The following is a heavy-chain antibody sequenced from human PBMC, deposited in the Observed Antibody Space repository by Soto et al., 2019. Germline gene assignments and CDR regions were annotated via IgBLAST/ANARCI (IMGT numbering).Heavy chain of an antibody. J-gene: IGHJ1*01. Sequence: ASVKVSCKASGYIFTAYSMHWVRQAPGQGLEWMGVVNPSGGSTNYAQKFQGRITMTRDTSTSTVYMDLSSLTSEDTAVYYCAREGNCSDGICYSEYFQRWGQGTRVAASS. V-gene: IGHV1-46*01. CDR2: VNPSGGST. D-gene: IGHD2-15*01. CDR3: AREGNCSDGICYSEYFQR. CDR1: GYIFTAYS.